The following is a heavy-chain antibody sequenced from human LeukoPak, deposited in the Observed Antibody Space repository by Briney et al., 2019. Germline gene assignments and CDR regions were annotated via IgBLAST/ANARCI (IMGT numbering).Heavy chain of an antibody. D-gene: IGHD6-13*01. CDR2: INTNTGNP. CDR1: GYTFTSYA. CDR3: ARSRIAAAIDAFDI. V-gene: IGHV7-4-1*02. J-gene: IGHJ3*02. Sequence: ASVTVSCKASGYTFTSYAMNWVRQAPGQGLEWMGWINTNTGNPTYAQGFTGRFVFSLDTSVSTAYLQISSLKAEDTAVYYCARSRIAAAIDAFDIWGQGTMVTVSS.